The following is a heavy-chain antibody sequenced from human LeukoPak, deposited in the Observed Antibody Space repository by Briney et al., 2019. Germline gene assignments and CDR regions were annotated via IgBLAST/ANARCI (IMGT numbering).Heavy chain of an antibody. Sequence: SETLSLTCTVSGGSISSSSYYWGWIRQPPGKGLEWIGSIYYSGSTYYNPSLKSRVTISVDTSKNQFSLKLSSVTAADTAVYYCASGAVAGLSFDYWGQGTLVTVSS. CDR2: IYYSGST. J-gene: IGHJ4*02. CDR1: GGSISSSSYY. CDR3: ASGAVAGLSFDY. V-gene: IGHV4-39*07. D-gene: IGHD6-19*01.